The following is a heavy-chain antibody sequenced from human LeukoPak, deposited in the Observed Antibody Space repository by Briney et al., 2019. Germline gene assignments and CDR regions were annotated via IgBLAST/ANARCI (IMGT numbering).Heavy chain of an antibody. CDR2: IYYSGST. D-gene: IGHD5-24*01. CDR1: GGSISSYY. CDR3: ASGIIEMAAWSVFDY. V-gene: IGHV4-59*01. J-gene: IGHJ4*02. Sequence: SSETLSLTCTVSGGSISSYYWSWIRQPPGKGLEWIGYIYYSGSTNYNPSLKSRVTISVDTSKNQFSLKLSSVTAADTAVYYCASGIIEMAAWSVFDYWGQGTLVTVSS.